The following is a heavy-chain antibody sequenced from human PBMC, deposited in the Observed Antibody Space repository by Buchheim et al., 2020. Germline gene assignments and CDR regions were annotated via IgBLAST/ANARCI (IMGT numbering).Heavy chain of an antibody. Sequence: QVQLVESGGGVVQPGRSLRLSCAASGFTFSGHGMHWVRQAPGKGLEWVAIISSDGSSKHYGDSVKGRFTVSRDNSTNTLYLQMDSLRADDTAVYYCVKEWNLNYFFDYWGQGTL. CDR2: ISSDGSSK. CDR3: VKEWNLNYFFDY. D-gene: IGHD1-1*01. J-gene: IGHJ4*02. V-gene: IGHV3-30*18. CDR1: GFTFSGHG.